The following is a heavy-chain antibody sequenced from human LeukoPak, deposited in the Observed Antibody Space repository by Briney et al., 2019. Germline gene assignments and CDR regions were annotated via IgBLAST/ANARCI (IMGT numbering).Heavy chain of an antibody. J-gene: IGHJ4*02. D-gene: IGHD3-16*02. CDR2: IWYDGSNK. V-gene: IGHV3-33*01. CDR1: GFTFSSYG. Sequence: GGSLRLSCAAPGFTFSSYGMHWVRQAPGKGLEWVAVIWYDGSNKYYADSVKGRFTISRDNSKNTLYLQMNSLRAEDTAVYYCARESSLLRLGELSLGYYFDYWGQGTLVTVSS. CDR3: ARESSLLRLGELSLGYYFDY.